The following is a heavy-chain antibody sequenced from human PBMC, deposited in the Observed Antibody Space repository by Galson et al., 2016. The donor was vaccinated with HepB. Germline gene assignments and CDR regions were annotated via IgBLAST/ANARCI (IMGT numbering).Heavy chain of an antibody. J-gene: IGHJ6*02. Sequence: IHWVRQAPGQGLGWMGLIKPHSGGTKYAQKFQGRVTLTRDTSTSTVYMELTSLRSDDTAVYFCAREFKRHTVTTFYYYGMDVWGQGTTVTVSS. D-gene: IGHD4-17*01. CDR2: IKPHSGGT. V-gene: IGHV1-2*02. CDR3: AREFKRHTVTTFYYYGMDV.